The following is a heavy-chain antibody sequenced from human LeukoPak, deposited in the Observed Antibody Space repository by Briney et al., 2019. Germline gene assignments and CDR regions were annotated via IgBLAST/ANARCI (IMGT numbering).Heavy chain of an antibody. CDR3: ARGRGKIVLMVYAIAGGFDY. CDR2: IYYSGST. D-gene: IGHD2-8*01. CDR1: GGSISSSSYC. Sequence: SETLSLTCTVSGGSISSSSYCWGWIRQPPGKGLEWIGSIYYSGSTYYNPSLKSRVTISVDTSKNQFSLKLSSVTAADTAVYYCARGRGKIVLMVYAIAGGFDYWGQGTLVTVSS. J-gene: IGHJ4*02. V-gene: IGHV4-39*01.